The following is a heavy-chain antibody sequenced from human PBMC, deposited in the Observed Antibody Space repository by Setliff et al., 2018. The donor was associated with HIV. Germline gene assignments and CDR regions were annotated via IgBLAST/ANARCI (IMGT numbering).Heavy chain of an antibody. J-gene: IGHJ4*02. D-gene: IGHD6-13*01. Sequence: PSETLSLTCTVSGGSISSGSYYWSWIRQPAGKGLEWIGRIYTSGSTNYNPSLKSRVTISVDTSKNHFSLRLSSVTAADTAVYYCARGGSRGSWYWDYWGQGTLVTVSS. V-gene: IGHV4-61*02. CDR3: ARGGSRGSWYWDY. CDR2: IYTSGST. CDR1: GGSISSGSYY.